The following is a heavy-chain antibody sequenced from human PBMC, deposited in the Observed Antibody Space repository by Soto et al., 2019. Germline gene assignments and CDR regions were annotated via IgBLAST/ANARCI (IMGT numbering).Heavy chain of an antibody. V-gene: IGHV1-3*01. CDR3: ASVLSGWYWLDY. J-gene: IGHJ4*02. Sequence: QVQLVQSGAEVKKPGASVKVSCKASGYTFTSYAMHWVRQAPGQRLEWMGWINAGNGNTKYSQKFQGRVTITRDTSASTAYMELSSLRSEATAVYYCASVLSGWYWLDYGGQGTLVTVSS. CDR2: INAGNGNT. CDR1: GYTFTSYA. D-gene: IGHD6-19*01.